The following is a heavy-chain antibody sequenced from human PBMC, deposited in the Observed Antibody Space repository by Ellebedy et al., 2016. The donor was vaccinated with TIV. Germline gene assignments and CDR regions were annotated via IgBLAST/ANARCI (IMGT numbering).Heavy chain of an antibody. Sequence: MPSETLSLTCTVSGYSISSSNWWGWIRPPPGKGLEWIGYIYYSGDTYYNPSLKSRLTISVDTSRHQFSLTLSSVTAADTAVYFCVRHYYESSGSTNYFDYWGQGTLVTVSS. CDR2: IYYSGDT. V-gene: IGHV4-28*01. J-gene: IGHJ4*02. CDR3: VRHYYESSGSTNYFDY. D-gene: IGHD3-22*01. CDR1: GYSISSSNW.